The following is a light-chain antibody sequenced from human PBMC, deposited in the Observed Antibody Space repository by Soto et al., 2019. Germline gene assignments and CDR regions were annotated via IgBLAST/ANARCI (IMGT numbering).Light chain of an antibody. CDR2: GAS. Sequence: EIVLTQSPGTLSLSPGERATLSCRASQSVSRNFLGWYQQKRGQAPRLLIYGASNRVTGIPGRFSGSGSGTDFTLTISRLEPEDFAMYYCQQYGSSPLTFGGGTKVEIK. CDR1: QSVSRNF. V-gene: IGKV3-20*01. J-gene: IGKJ4*01. CDR3: QQYGSSPLT.